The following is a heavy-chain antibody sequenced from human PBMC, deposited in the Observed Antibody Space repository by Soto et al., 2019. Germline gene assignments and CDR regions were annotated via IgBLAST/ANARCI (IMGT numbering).Heavy chain of an antibody. CDR3: ARGRSGSYPFDY. CDR2: IYHSGST. Sequence: SETLSLTCTVSGGFISSYYWSWIRQPPGKGLEWIGYIYHSGSTNYSPSLKSRVTISLDTSKNQFSLKLTSVTAADTALYFCARGRSGSYPFDYWGLGTLVTVSS. V-gene: IGHV4-59*01. J-gene: IGHJ4*02. D-gene: IGHD1-26*01. CDR1: GGFISSYY.